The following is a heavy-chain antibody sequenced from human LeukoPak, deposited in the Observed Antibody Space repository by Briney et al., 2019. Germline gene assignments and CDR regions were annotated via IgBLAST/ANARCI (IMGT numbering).Heavy chain of an antibody. V-gene: IGHV3-48*03. CDR1: GFTFSSYE. CDR2: ISSSGSTI. J-gene: IGHJ4*02. CDR3: ARIGMGLWDN. Sequence: PGGSLRLSCAASGFTFSSYEMNWVRPAPGAGVEWVSYISSSGSTIYYADSVKGRYTSSRDNAKNALYLQMNSLRAEDTAVYYCARIGMGLWDNWGQGTLVTVSS. D-gene: IGHD2-21*01.